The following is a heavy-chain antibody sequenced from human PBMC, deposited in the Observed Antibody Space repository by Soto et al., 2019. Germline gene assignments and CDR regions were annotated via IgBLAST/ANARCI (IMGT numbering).Heavy chain of an antibody. CDR2: ISSGAITI. CDR1: GFTFSDYY. Sequence: GSLRLSCAASGFTFSDYYMNWIRQAPGKGLEWVSYISSGAITIYYADSVKGRFTISRDNAKNSLYLQMNSLRAEDTAVYYCAGQYSSSSVEFWGQGTLVTVSS. CDR3: AGQYSSSSVEF. D-gene: IGHD6-6*01. V-gene: IGHV3-11*01. J-gene: IGHJ4*02.